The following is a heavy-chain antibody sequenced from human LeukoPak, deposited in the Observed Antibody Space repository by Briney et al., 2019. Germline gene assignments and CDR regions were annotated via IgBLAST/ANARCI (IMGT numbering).Heavy chain of an antibody. V-gene: IGHV3-23*01. J-gene: IGHJ1*01. Sequence: AGGSLRLSCAASGFTFSSYAVSWVRQPPGKGLEWVSAISGSGGGTYYADSAKGRFTISRDNSKKTLFLQMNSLRADDTAVYYCAKLTWRGDSGRRWGQGTLVTVSS. CDR3: AKLTWRGDSGRR. D-gene: IGHD3-10*01. CDR1: GFTFSSYA. CDR2: ISGSGGGT.